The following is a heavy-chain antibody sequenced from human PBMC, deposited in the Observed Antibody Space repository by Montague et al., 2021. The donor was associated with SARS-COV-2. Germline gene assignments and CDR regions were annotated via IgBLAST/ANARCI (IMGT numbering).Heavy chain of an antibody. J-gene: IGHJ4*02. D-gene: IGHD4-17*01. CDR1: GFTFSSYA. CDR3: ASELADYGDFDY. Sequence: SLRLFCAASGFTFSSYAMHWVRQAPGKGLEWVAVISYDGSNKYYADSVKGRFTISRDNSKNTLYLQMNSLRAEDTAVYYCASELADYGDFDYWGQGTLVTVSS. V-gene: IGHV3-30-3*01. CDR2: ISYDGSNK.